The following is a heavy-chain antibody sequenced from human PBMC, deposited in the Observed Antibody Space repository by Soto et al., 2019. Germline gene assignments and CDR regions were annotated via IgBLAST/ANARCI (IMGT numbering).Heavy chain of an antibody. V-gene: IGHV1-69*01. Sequence: QVQLVQSGAEVKKPGSSVKVSCKASGGTFSSYAISWVRQAPGQGLEWMGGIIPIFGTANYAQKFQGRVTITADESTSTAYMELSSLRSEDTAVYYCAASICSSTSCYTNYYYYGMDVWGKGPRSPSPQ. CDR2: IIPIFGTA. D-gene: IGHD2-2*02. CDR1: GGTFSSYA. CDR3: AASICSSTSCYTNYYYYGMDV. J-gene: IGHJ6*01.